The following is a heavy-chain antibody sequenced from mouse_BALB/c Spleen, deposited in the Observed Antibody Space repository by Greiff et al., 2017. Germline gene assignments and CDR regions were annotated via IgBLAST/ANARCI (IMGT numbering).Heavy chain of an antibody. Sequence: EEQVQESGAELVKPGASVKLSCTASGFNIKDTYLHWVKQRPDQGLEWIGRIDPANGNTKYDTKFQGKATITADTASNTAYLKLSSLTSEDTAVHYCARDTVVATRVEYWGQGTTLTVSS. CDR3: ARDTVVATRVEY. V-gene: IGHV14-3*02. J-gene: IGHJ2*01. CDR1: GFNIKDTY. CDR2: IDPANGNT. D-gene: IGHD1-1*01.